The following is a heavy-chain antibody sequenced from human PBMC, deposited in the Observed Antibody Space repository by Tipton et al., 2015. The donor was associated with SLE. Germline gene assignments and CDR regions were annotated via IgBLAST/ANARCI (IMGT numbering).Heavy chain of an antibody. CDR1: GGSISSGDYY. CDR2: IYYSGST. V-gene: IGHV4-30-4*01. D-gene: IGHD6-13*01. CDR3: ARDPSSTWDVFDI. J-gene: IGHJ3*02. Sequence: TLSLTCTVSGGSISSGDYYWSWIRQPPGKGLEWIGSIYYSGSTYYNPSLRSRLTISIDTSNNQFSLKLSSVTAADTAVYYCARDPSSTWDVFDIWGQGTMVTVSS.